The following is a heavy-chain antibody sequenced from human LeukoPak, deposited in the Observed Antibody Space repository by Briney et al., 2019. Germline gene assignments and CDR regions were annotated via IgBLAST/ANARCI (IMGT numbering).Heavy chain of an antibody. V-gene: IGHV1-69*05. CDR3: AFKLGYCSGGSCSLDV. Sequence: GSSVKVSCKASGGTFSSYAISWVRQAPGQGLEWMGGIIPIFGTANYAQKFQGRVTITTDESTSTAYMELSSPRSEDTAVYYCAFKLGYCSGGSCSLDVWGRGTTVTVSS. J-gene: IGHJ6*04. CDR2: IIPIFGTA. D-gene: IGHD2-15*01. CDR1: GGTFSSYA.